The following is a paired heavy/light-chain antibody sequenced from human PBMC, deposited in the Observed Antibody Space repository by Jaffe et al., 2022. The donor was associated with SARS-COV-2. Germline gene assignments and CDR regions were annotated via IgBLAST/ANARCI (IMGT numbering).Heavy chain of an antibody. V-gene: IGHV3-30-3*01. CDR2: ISYDGSNK. CDR3: ARDSDEWELLPLNYYFDY. CDR1: GFTFSSYA. Sequence: QVQLVESGGGVVQPGRSLRLSCAASGFTFSSYAMHWVRQAPGKGLEWVAVISYDGSNKYYADSVKGRFTISRDNSKNTLYLQMNSLRAEDTAVYYCARDSDEWELLPLNYYFDYWGQGTLVTVSS. J-gene: IGHJ4*02. D-gene: IGHD1-26*01.
Light chain of an antibody. CDR2: EDN. Sequence: NFMLTQPHSVSESPGKTVTISCTRSSGSIASNYVQWYQQRPGSSPTTVIYEDNQRPSGVPDRFSGSIDSSSNSASLTISGLKTEDEADYYCQSYDSSNREVVFGGGTKLTVL. J-gene: IGLJ2*01. V-gene: IGLV6-57*01. CDR1: SGSIASNY. CDR3: QSYDSSNREVV.